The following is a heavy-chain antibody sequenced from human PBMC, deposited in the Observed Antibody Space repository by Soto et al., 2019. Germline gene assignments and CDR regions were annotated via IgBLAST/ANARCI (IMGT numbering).Heavy chain of an antibody. CDR1: GFTFSSYA. V-gene: IGHV3-23*01. D-gene: IGHD5-18*01. CDR2: ISGSGGST. Sequence: EVQLLESGGGLVQPGGSLRLSCAASGFTFSSYAMSWVRQAPGKGLEWVSAISGSGGSTYYADSVKGRFTISRDNSKNTLYLQMNSLRAEDTAVYYCATTGDTAMVIDYYYYGMDVWGQGTTVTVSS. J-gene: IGHJ6*02. CDR3: ATTGDTAMVIDYYYYGMDV.